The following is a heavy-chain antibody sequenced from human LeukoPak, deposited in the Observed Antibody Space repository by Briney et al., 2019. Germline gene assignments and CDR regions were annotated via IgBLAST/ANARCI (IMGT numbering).Heavy chain of an antibody. D-gene: IGHD1-26*01. Sequence: SVKVSCKAFGGTFSSYAISWVRQAPGQGLEWMGGIIPIFGTANYAQKFQGRVTITADESTSTAYMELSSLRSEDTAVYYCAATGGELPSYYFDYWGQGTLVTVSS. J-gene: IGHJ4*02. CDR2: IIPIFGTA. CDR1: GGTFSSYA. CDR3: AATGGELPSYYFDY. V-gene: IGHV1-69*13.